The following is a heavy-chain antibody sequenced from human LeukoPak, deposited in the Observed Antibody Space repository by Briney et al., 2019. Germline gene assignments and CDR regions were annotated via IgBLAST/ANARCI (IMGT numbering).Heavy chain of an antibody. CDR3: ARDTGYNTFDY. D-gene: IGHD5-24*01. CDR2: IKEDGSDE. Sequence: GGSLRLSCATSGFTFSSYWMSWVRQAPGKGLKWVANIKEDGSDEYYVDSVKGRFTISRANAKNSLYLQMNSLRAEDTAVYYCARDTGYNTFDYWGQGTLVTVSS. V-gene: IGHV3-7*05. CDR1: GFTFSSYW. J-gene: IGHJ4*02.